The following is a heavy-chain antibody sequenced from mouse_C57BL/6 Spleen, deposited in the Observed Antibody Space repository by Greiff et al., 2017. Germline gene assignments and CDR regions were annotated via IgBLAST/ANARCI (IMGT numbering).Heavy chain of an antibody. CDR1: GFTFSDYG. CDR2: ISSGSSTI. Sequence: EVKLMESGGGLVKPGGSLKLSCAASGFTFSDYGMHWVRQAPETGLEWVAYISSGSSTIYYADTVKGRFTISRDNAKNTLFLQMTSLRSEDTAMYYCARSDDGYYDGWFAYWGQGTLVTVSA. D-gene: IGHD2-3*01. V-gene: IGHV5-17*01. CDR3: ARSDDGYYDGWFAY. J-gene: IGHJ3*01.